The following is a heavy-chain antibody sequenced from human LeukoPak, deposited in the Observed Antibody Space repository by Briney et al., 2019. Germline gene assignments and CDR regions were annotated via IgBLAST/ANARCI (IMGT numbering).Heavy chain of an antibody. CDR1: GGSISSSSYY. J-gene: IGHJ4*02. CDR3: ARPARLRYFDWSRTGYYFDY. V-gene: IGHV4-39*07. D-gene: IGHD3-9*01. Sequence: SETLSLTCTVSGGSISSSSYYWGWIRQPPGKGLEWIGSIYYSGSTYYNPSLKSRVTISVDTSKNQFSLKLSSVTAADTAVYYCARPARLRYFDWSRTGYYFDYWGQGTLVTVSS. CDR2: IYYSGST.